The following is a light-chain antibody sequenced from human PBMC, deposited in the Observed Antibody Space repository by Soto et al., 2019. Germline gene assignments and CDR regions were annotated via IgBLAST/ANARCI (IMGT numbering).Light chain of an antibody. J-gene: IGKJ1*01. CDR1: QGISSY. Sequence: IQLTQSPSSLSASVGDRVTITCRASQGISSYLAWYQQKPGNAPKLLIYAASTLQSGVPSRFSGSGSGTDFTLTISSLQPADFATYYCQQLNSYPRTFGQGTKVEIK. CDR2: AAS. CDR3: QQLNSYPRT. V-gene: IGKV1-9*01.